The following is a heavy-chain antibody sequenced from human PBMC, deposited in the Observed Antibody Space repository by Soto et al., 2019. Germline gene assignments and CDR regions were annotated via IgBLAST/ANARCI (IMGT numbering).Heavy chain of an antibody. D-gene: IGHD5-12*01. CDR3: ARKLLRGYDSEWFAP. V-gene: IGHV1-18*01. Sequence: ASVKVSCKASGYTFTSYGISWVRQAPGQGLEWMGWISAYNGNTNYAQKLQGRVTMTTDTSTSTAYMELRSLRSDDTAVYYCARKLLRGYDSEWFAPWGQGTLVTVSS. J-gene: IGHJ5*02. CDR1: GYTFTSYG. CDR2: ISAYNGNT.